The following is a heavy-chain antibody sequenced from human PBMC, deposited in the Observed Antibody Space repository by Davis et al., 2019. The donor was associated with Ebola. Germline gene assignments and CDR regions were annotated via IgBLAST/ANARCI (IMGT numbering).Heavy chain of an antibody. CDR2: IYYSGST. CDR3: ARDASDYYGSGFDP. V-gene: IGHV4-59*01. D-gene: IGHD3-10*01. CDR1: GGSISSYY. Sequence: PSETLSLTCTVSGGSISSYYWSWIRQPPGKGLEWIGYIYYSGSTNYNPSLKSRVTISVDTSKNQFSLKLSSVTAADTAVYYCARDASDYYGSGFDPWGQGTLVTVSS. J-gene: IGHJ5*02.